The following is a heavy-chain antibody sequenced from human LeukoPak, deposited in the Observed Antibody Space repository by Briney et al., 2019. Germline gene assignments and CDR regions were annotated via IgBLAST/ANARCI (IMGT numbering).Heavy chain of an antibody. Sequence: GESLKISCKGSGYIFNNYWIGWVRQMPGKGLEWMGTIYPGDSQTRYSPSFQGQVTMSADTCLSTAYLQWSSLKAADTAMYYCARLRAHAFDLWGQGTMVTVSS. CDR2: IYPGDSQT. CDR3: ARLRAHAFDL. J-gene: IGHJ3*01. CDR1: GYIFNNYW. V-gene: IGHV5-51*01.